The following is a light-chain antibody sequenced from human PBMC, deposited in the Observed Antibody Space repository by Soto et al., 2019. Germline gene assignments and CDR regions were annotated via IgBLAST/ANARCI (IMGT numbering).Light chain of an antibody. V-gene: IGLV2-8*01. CDR2: GDS. CDR1: SSDVGAYNY. CDR3: SSYAGNNNGV. J-gene: IGLJ1*01. Sequence: QSALTQPPSASGSPGQSVTISCTGTSSDVGAYNYVSWYQQHPGKAPKLIVYGDSQRPSGVPDRFSASKSGNTASLTVSGLQAEDEADYFCSSYAGNNNGVFGTGTKLTVL.